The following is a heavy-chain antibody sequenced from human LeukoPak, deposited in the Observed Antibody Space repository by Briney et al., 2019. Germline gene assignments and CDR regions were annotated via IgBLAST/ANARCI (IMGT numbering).Heavy chain of an antibody. Sequence: PSETLSLTCAVYGGSFSGYYWSWLRQPPGKGLEWIGYIYYSGTTNYNPSLKSRVTLSVDTSKNQFSLKLTSVTAADTAVYYCARDSSGYYHWFDPWGQGTLVTVSS. CDR2: IYYSGTT. J-gene: IGHJ5*02. CDR1: GGSFSGYY. CDR3: ARDSSGYYHWFDP. D-gene: IGHD3-22*01. V-gene: IGHV4-59*01.